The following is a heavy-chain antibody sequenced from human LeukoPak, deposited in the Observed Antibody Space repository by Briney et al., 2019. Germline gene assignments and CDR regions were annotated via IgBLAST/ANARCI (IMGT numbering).Heavy chain of an antibody. D-gene: IGHD4-17*01. CDR3: AILGFGDYPFDY. Sequence: SETLSLTCTVSGGSISSYYWSWIRQPAGKGLEWIGHIYTSGNTNYNPSLKSRVTMSVGTSKNQFSLKLSSVTAADTAVYYCAILGFGDYPFDYWGEGSLVTVSS. CDR2: IYTSGNT. CDR1: GGSISSYY. V-gene: IGHV4-4*07. J-gene: IGHJ4*02.